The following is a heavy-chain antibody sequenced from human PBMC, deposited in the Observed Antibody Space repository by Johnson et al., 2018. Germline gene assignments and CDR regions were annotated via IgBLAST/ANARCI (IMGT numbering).Heavy chain of an antibody. D-gene: IGHD2-8*01. CDR1: GFTFSSYY. CDR3: VRESHATFDF. V-gene: IGHV3-7*01. CDR2: INQDGSEK. Sequence: VQLVESGGGLVQPGGSLRLSCVDSGFTFSSYYMSWVRQAPGKGLEWVANINQDGSEKYYVDSVKGRFTISRDNGKSSLYLQMNTLKGDDTAVDFCVRESHATFDFWGQGTMVTVSP. J-gene: IGHJ3*01.